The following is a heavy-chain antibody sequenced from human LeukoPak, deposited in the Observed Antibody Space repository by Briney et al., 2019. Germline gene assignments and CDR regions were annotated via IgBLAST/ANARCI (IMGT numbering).Heavy chain of an antibody. D-gene: IGHD1-1*01. Sequence: GGSLRLSCAASGITFSSYAMSWVRQAPGKGLEWVSAISASGGSTYYADSVKGRFTISRDNSKNTLYLQMNSLRAEDTAIYYCAPNWDLDYWGQGSLVTVSS. CDR1: GITFSSYA. J-gene: IGHJ4*02. CDR3: APNWDLDY. CDR2: ISASGGST. V-gene: IGHV3-23*01.